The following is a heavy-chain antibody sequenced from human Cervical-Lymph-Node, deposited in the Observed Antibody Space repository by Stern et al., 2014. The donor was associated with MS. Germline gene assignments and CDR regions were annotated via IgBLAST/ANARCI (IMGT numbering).Heavy chain of an antibody. D-gene: IGHD2-2*01. CDR1: GGTFRNFA. CDR3: ASAHPATRRGYKGMNV. CDR2: IIPVFGTP. Sequence: VQLVQSGSEVMKPGSSVNVTCKASGGTFRNFAVNWVRQAPGQGLEWVGGIIPVFGTPTYSQKFQDRVTIFSDESTNTVYVELSSLTTDDTATYFCASAHPATRRGYKGMNVWGQGTTIAVSS. V-gene: IGHV1-69*01. J-gene: IGHJ6*02.